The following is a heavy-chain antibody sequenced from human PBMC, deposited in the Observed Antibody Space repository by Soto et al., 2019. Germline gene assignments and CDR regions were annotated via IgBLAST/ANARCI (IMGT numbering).Heavy chain of an antibody. CDR1: GFIFKMYW. CDR3: TRGPRPITTGTGAY. Sequence: EVQLVESGGGLVPPGGSVRFSCAASGFIFKMYWMHWVRQSPGKGLVWISRIYNDGTCSDYADSVRGLFTISRHNDNVTLYLQLNNLTAEASGLYYCTRGPRPITTGTGAYWGQGTLVTVSS. V-gene: IGHV3-74*01. J-gene: IGHJ4*02. D-gene: IGHD3-10*01. CDR2: IYNDGTCS.